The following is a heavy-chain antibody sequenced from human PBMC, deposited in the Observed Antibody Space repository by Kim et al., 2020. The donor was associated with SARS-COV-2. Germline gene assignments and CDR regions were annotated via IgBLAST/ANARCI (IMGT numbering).Heavy chain of an antibody. D-gene: IGHD1-26*01. Sequence: KDYAAPVKGRFTISRDDSKNTLYLQMNSLKTEDTAVYYCTCGRWLQYAYWGQGTLVTVSS. J-gene: IGHJ4*02. V-gene: IGHV3-15*01. CDR3: TCGRWLQYAY. CDR2: K.